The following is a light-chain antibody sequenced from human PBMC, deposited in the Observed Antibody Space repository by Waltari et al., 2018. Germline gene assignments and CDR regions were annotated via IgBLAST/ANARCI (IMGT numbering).Light chain of an antibody. CDR3: SSYMDTTALEL. J-gene: IGLJ2*01. CDR1: SSDIGSYNY. Sequence: QSALTQPASVSGSPGQSITISCTGTSSDIGSYNYVSWYQQHPGKAPKLIIFDVTNRPSGVSKRFSGSNSGNTASLIISGLQGEDEADYYCSSYMDTTALELFGGGTSLTVL. CDR2: DVT. V-gene: IGLV2-14*03.